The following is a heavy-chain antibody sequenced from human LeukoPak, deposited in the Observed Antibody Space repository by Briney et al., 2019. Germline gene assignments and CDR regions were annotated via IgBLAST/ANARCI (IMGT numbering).Heavy chain of an antibody. CDR1: GGSISSYY. CDR3: ARGYCSSTSCYFKSTHPFDY. CDR2: IDYSGST. J-gene: IGHJ4*02. Sequence: SETLSLTCTVSGGSISSYYWSWIRQPPGKGLEWIGYIDYSGSTNHNPSLKSRVTISVDTSKNQFSLKLSSVTAADTAVYYCARGYCSSTSCYFKSTHPFDYWGQGTLVTVSS. D-gene: IGHD2-2*01. V-gene: IGHV4-59*08.